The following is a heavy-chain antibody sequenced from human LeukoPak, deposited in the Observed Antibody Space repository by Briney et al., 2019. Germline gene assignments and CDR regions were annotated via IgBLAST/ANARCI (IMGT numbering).Heavy chain of an antibody. CDR2: MNLNSGNT. CDR3: AISLSSRGAFDI. V-gene: IGHV1-8*01. D-gene: IGHD6-19*01. Sequence: ASVKVSCKASGYTFTSYDINWVRQATGQGLEWMGWMNLNSGNTGYAQKFQGRVTMTRNTSISTAYMELSSLRSEDTAVYYCAISLSSRGAFDIWGQGTMVTVSS. J-gene: IGHJ3*02. CDR1: GYTFTSYD.